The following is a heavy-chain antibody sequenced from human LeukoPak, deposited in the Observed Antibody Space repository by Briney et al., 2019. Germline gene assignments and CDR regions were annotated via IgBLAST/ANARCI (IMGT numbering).Heavy chain of an antibody. Sequence: GGSLRLSCAASGFTFSSYAMSWVRQAPGKGLEGVSAISGSGGSTYYADSVKGRFTISRDNSKNTLYLQMNSLRAEDTAVYYCARDSFPTRYFDWLLYKGGYYYYMDVWGKGTTVTISS. J-gene: IGHJ6*03. CDR1: GFTFSSYA. CDR3: ARDSFPTRYFDWLLYKGGYYYYMDV. V-gene: IGHV3-23*01. D-gene: IGHD3-9*01. CDR2: ISGSGGST.